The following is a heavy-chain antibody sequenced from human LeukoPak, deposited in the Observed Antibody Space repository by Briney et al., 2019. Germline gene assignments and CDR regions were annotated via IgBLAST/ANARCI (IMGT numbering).Heavy chain of an antibody. J-gene: IGHJ4*02. Sequence: GGSLRLSCAVSGFTISNYWMSWVRQAPGKGLEWVANIKQDGSGEFYVDSVKGRFTISRDSAKNSLYLQMNSLRDEDTAVYYCARDLFDYWGQGTLVTVS. CDR1: GFTISNYW. V-gene: IGHV3-7*01. CDR3: ARDLFDY. CDR2: IKQDGSGE.